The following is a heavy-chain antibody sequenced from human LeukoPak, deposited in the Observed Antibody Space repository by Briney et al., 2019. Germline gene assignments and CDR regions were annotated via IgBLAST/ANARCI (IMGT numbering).Heavy chain of an antibody. D-gene: IGHD5/OR15-5a*01. CDR1: GYSISSGNY. J-gene: IGHJ2*01. V-gene: IGHV4-38-2*02. Sequence: KSSETLSLTCTVSGYSISSGNYWGWIRQPPGKGLEWIGSIYHSGSTYYNPSLKSRVTISVDTSKNQFSLKLSSVTAADTAVYYCARVSVSDWYFDLWGRGTLVTVSS. CDR2: IYHSGST. CDR3: ARVSVSDWYFDL.